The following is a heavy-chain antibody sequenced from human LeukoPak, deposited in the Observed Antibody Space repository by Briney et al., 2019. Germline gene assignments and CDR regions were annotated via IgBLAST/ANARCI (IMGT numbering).Heavy chain of an antibody. Sequence: ASVKVSCKASGYTFTSYGISWVRHGPGQGLEWMGWISPYNGNTNYAQKLQGRVTMTTDTSTSTAYMELRSLRSDDTAVYYCAGEYSSSWYPYWGQGTLVTVSS. D-gene: IGHD6-13*01. CDR1: GYTFTSYG. CDR3: AGEYSSSWYPY. J-gene: IGHJ4*02. V-gene: IGHV1-18*04. CDR2: ISPYNGNT.